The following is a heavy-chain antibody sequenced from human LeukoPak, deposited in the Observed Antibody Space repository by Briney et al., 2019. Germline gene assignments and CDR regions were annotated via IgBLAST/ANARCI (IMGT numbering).Heavy chain of an antibody. Sequence: FSGASRFTFSSYAMHWARQAPGKGLEYVSGISTDGGTTYYSNSVKGRFTISRDNSENTLSLQMGSLRAEATAVYYCARGELTLVRGVLTYWGPGTLVTVSS. J-gene: IGHJ4*02. CDR2: ISTDGGTT. CDR3: ARGELTLVRGVLTY. CDR1: RFTFSSYA. D-gene: IGHD3-10*01. V-gene: IGHV3-64*01.